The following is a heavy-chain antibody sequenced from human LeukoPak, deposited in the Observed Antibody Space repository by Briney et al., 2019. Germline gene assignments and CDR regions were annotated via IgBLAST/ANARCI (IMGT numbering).Heavy chain of an antibody. V-gene: IGHV1-2*02. CDR2: INPSSGGA. CDR1: GYTFIGHY. CDR3: ARAFNGYYFDF. Sequence: ASVNVSCKASGYTFIGHYIHWVRQAPGQGREWMGWINPSSGGANYAQKSQGRVTMIRGTSTSTAFMELSSLRSDDTAVYYCARAFNGYYFDFWGQGTQVTVSS. J-gene: IGHJ4*02.